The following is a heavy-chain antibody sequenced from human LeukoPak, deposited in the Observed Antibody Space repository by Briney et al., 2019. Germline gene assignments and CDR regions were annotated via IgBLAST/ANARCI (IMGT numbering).Heavy chain of an antibody. CDR1: GDSFSSNGVA. CDR2: TFYTSKLYI. J-gene: IGHJ3*02. CDR3: ARGINSAFDI. Sequence: SQTLSLTCVISGDSFSSNGVAWNWIRQSPSRGLEWLGRTFYTSKLYIDYAVSVKSRITINPDKSKNQFSLHLNSVTPDDTAVYYCARGINSAFDIWDQGTLVTVSS. D-gene: IGHD2-15*01. V-gene: IGHV6-1*01.